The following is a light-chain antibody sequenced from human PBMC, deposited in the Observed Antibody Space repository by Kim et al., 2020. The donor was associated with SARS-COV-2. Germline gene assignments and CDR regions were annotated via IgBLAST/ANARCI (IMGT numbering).Light chain of an antibody. J-gene: IGLJ3*02. CDR2: SNN. CDR3: AAWDGRLNSWV. CDR1: SSNVGSNN. V-gene: IGLV1-44*01. Sequence: GQCVTISCSGSSSNVGSNNVNWYQQLPETAPHHLIFSNNHRPSGVTDRFSGSKSGTSASLAISRIQSEDEADYYYAAWDGRLNSWVFGGGTQLTVL.